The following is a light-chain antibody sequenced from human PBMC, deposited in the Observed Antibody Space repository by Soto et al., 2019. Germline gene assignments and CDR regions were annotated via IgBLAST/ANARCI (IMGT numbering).Light chain of an antibody. V-gene: IGLV2-14*01. CDR3: CSFTSISTYV. CDR2: EVS. Sequence: QSVLTQRASVSGSPGQSITISCIRNTADVGDYGSVSWYQKHPGKAPKSMIYEVSNRPSGVSDRFSGAKSGNTAYLTISGLQPEDEADYFCCSFTSISTYVFGSGTKVTVL. J-gene: IGLJ1*01. CDR1: TADVGDYGS.